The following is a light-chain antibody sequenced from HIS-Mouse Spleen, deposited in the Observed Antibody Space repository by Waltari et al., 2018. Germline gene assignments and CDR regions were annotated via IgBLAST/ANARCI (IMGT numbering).Light chain of an antibody. CDR1: ALPKQY. J-gene: IGLJ3*02. V-gene: IGLV3-25*03. CDR3: QSADSSGTWV. Sequence: SYELTQPPSVSVSPGQTARITCSGDALPKQYAYWYQQKPGQAPVLVIYKDSERPSGIPEGCSGSSSGTTVTLTISGIQAEDEADYYCQSADSSGTWVFGGGTKLTVL. CDR2: KDS.